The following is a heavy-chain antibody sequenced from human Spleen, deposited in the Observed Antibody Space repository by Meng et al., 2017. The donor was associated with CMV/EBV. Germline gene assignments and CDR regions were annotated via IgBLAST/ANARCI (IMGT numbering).Heavy chain of an antibody. Sequence: SETLSLTCTVSGGSISNSSYYWGWFRQSPGKGLEWIGSIYYSGSTYYNPSLKSRVTISVDTSKNQFSLKLSSVTAADTAVYYCVRAAAAGTVDYWGQGTLVTVSS. J-gene: IGHJ4*02. D-gene: IGHD6-13*01. V-gene: IGHV4-39*07. CDR1: GGSISNSSYY. CDR3: VRAAAAGTVDY. CDR2: IYYSGST.